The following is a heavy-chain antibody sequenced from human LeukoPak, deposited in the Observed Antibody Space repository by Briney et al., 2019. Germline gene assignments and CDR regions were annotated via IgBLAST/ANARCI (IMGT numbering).Heavy chain of an antibody. CDR3: ARPAYNYGYVYFDH. Sequence: ASVKVSRKASGYTFTGCFIHYVRQAPGQGLERMGWIDPNSDNIRYSETFKDRVTMTRDTSTNTAYMELSWLRSDYTAVYYCARPAYNYGYVYFDHWGQGTLVIVSS. J-gene: IGHJ4*02. D-gene: IGHD5-18*01. V-gene: IGHV1-2*02. CDR2: IDPNSDNI. CDR1: GYTFTGCF.